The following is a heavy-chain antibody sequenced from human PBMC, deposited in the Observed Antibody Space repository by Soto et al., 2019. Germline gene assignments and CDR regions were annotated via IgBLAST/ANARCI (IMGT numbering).Heavy chain of an antibody. CDR2: IIPILGIA. CDR3: ARTSSSWYGDNWFDP. D-gene: IGHD6-13*01. CDR1: GGTFSSYT. Sequence: SVKVSCKASGGTFSSYTISWVRQAPGQGLEWMGRIIPILGIANYAQKFQGRVTITADKSTSTAYMELSSLRSEDTAVYYCARTSSSWYGDNWFDPWGQGTLVTVS. V-gene: IGHV1-69*02. J-gene: IGHJ5*02.